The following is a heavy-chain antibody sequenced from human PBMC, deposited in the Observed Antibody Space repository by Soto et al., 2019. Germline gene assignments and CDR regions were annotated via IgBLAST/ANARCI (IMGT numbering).Heavy chain of an antibody. CDR1: GFTFSSYG. CDR2: ISYDGSNK. V-gene: IGHV3-30*18. D-gene: IGHD6-19*01. CDR3: AKDLSRDQWLPHFDY. J-gene: IGHJ4*02. Sequence: PGGSLRLSCAASGFTFSSYGMHWVRQAPGKGLEWVAVISYDGSNKYYADSVKGRFTISRDNSKNTLYLQMNSLRAEDTAVYYCAKDLSRDQWLPHFDYWGQGTLVTVSS.